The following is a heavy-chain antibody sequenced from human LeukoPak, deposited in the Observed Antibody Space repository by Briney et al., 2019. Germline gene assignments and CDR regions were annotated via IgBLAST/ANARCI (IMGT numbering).Heavy chain of an antibody. CDR3: ARDHGGYSGYGPGAY. Sequence: ASVKVFCKASGYTLTSYGISWVREAPGQRREWVGWISAYNGNTNYAQKLQGRVIMTTDTSTSTAYMELRSLRSDDTAVYYCARDHGGYSGYGPGAYWGQGTLVTVSS. CDR1: GYTLTSYG. V-gene: IGHV1-18*01. D-gene: IGHD5-12*01. CDR2: ISAYNGNT. J-gene: IGHJ4*02.